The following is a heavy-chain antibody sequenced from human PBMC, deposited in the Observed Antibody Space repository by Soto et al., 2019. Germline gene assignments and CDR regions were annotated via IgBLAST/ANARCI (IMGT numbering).Heavy chain of an antibody. CDR3: ALGRDYSWNGFDI. D-gene: IGHD1-20*01. J-gene: IGHJ3*02. CDR1: GFTFSSYA. Sequence: GGSLRLSCAASGFTFSSYAMHWVRQAPGKGLEWVAVISYDESNKYYADSVKGRFTISRDNSKNTLYLQMNSLRAEDTAVYYCALGRDYSWNGFDIWGQGTMVTVSS. CDR2: ISYDESNK. V-gene: IGHV3-30-3*01.